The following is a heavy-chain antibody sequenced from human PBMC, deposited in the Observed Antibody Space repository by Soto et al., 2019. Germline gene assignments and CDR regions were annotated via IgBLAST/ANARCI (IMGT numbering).Heavy chain of an antibody. CDR3: ASMVRGVSTFDY. CDR2: INHSGST. V-gene: IGHV4-34*01. J-gene: IGHJ4*02. CDR1: GGSFSGYY. Sequence: TLSLTCAVYGGSFSGYYWSWIRQPPGKGLEWIGEINHSGSTNYNPSLKSRVTISVDTSKNQFSLKLSSVTAADTAVYYCASMVRGVSTFDYWGQGTLVTVSS. D-gene: IGHD3-10*01.